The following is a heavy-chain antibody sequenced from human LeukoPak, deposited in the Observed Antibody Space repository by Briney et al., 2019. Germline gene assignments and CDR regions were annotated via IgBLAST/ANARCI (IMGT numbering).Heavy chain of an antibody. CDR2: ISYDGSNK. D-gene: IGHD5-24*01. CDR1: GFTFSSYA. Sequence: GGSLRLSCAASGFTFSSYAMHWVRQAPGKGLEWVAVISYDGSNKYYADSVKGRFTISRDNSKNTLYLQMNSLRAEDTAVYYCARGQRRLADYWGQGTLVTVSS. V-gene: IGHV3-30*04. J-gene: IGHJ4*02. CDR3: ARGQRRLADY.